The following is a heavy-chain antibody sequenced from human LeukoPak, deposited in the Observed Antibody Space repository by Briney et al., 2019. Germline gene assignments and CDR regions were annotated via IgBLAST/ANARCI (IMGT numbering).Heavy chain of an antibody. CDR2: INHSGST. J-gene: IGHJ4*02. CDR1: GGSFSGYY. Sequence: SETLSLTCAVYGGSFSGYYWSWIRHPPGKGLEWIGEINHSGSTNYNPSLKSRVTISVDTSKNQFSLKLSSVTAADTAVYYCARVRMWVVPATGSYFDYWGQGTLVTVSS. CDR3: ARVRMWVVPATGSYFDY. D-gene: IGHD2-2*01. V-gene: IGHV4-34*01.